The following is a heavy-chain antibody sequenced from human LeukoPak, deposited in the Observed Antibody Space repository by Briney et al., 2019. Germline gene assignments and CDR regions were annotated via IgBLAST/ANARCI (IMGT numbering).Heavy chain of an antibody. Sequence: SETLSLTCAVYGGSFSGYYWSWIRQPPGKGLEWIGEINHSGSTNYNPSLKSRVTISVDTSKNQFSLKLSSVTAADTAVYYCARGTFMPRIAAAGTGWFDPWGQGTLVTVSS. V-gene: IGHV4-34*01. D-gene: IGHD6-13*01. CDR2: INHSGST. J-gene: IGHJ5*02. CDR1: GGSFSGYY. CDR3: ARGTFMPRIAAAGTGWFDP.